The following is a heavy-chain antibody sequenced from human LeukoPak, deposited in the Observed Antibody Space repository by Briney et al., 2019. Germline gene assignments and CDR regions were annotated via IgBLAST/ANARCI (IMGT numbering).Heavy chain of an antibody. CDR3: ARATGYSSSWYNY. CDR1: GFTVSSNY. V-gene: IGHV3-66*01. Sequence: GGSLRLSCAASGFTVSSNYMSWVRQAPGKGLEWGSVIYSGGSTYYADSVKGRFTISRDNSKNTLYLQMNSLRAEDTAVYYCARATGYSSSWYNYWGQGTLVTVSS. CDR2: IYSGGST. D-gene: IGHD6-13*01. J-gene: IGHJ4*02.